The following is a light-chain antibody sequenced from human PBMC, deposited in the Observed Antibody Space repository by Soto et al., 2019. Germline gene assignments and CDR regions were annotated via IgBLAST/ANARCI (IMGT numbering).Light chain of an antibody. CDR1: QRVSSH. Sequence: EIVMTQSPATLSVSPGEGATLSCRANQRVSSHLAWYQHKPGQAPRLLIHAASTRAPGIPARFSGSGSGTEFTLTISSLQSEDFAVYYCQQYHTSPFPFGQGTKLEIK. CDR2: AAS. CDR3: QQYHTSPFP. J-gene: IGKJ2*01. V-gene: IGKV3-15*01.